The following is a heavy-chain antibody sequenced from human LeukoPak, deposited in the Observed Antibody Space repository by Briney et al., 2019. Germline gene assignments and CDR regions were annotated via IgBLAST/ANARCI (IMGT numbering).Heavy chain of an antibody. CDR1: GGSFSGYY. J-gene: IGHJ5*02. CDR3: ARHVPRVRGIDP. CDR2: INHSGST. Sequence: SETLSLTCAVYGGSFSGYYWSWIRQPPGKGLEWIGEINHSGSTNYNPSLKSRVTISVDTSKNQFSLKLSSVTAADTAVYYCARHVPRVRGIDPWGQGTLVTVSS. D-gene: IGHD3-10*02. V-gene: IGHV4-34*01.